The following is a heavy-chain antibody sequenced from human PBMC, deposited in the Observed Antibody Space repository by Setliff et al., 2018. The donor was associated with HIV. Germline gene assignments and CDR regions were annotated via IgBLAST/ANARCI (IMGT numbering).Heavy chain of an antibody. V-gene: IGHV4-61*10. CDR3: ARGPGGTVPKPLDAFDI. J-gene: IGHJ3*02. CDR2: IYNSGYS. CDR1: GGSIGSGSYY. D-gene: IGHD1-1*01. Sequence: SETLSLTCTVSGGSIGSGSYYWSWIRQPAGKGLEWIGYIYNSGYSNSKPSLKSRVTMSLDTSKNQFSLELTSVTAADTAVYYCARGPGGTVPKPLDAFDIWGQGTMVTVSS.